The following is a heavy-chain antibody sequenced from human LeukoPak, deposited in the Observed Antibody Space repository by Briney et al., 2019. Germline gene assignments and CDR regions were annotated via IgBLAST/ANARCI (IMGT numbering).Heavy chain of an antibody. CDR2: ISAYNGNT. Sequence: ASVKVSCKASGYTFTSYGISWVRQATGQGLEWMGWISAYNGNTNYAQTLQGRVTMTTDTSTSTAYMELRSLRSDDTAVYYCARDRLHHGSGEYWGQGTLVTVSS. J-gene: IGHJ4*02. CDR1: GYTFTSYG. D-gene: IGHD3-10*01. V-gene: IGHV1-18*01. CDR3: ARDRLHHGSGEY.